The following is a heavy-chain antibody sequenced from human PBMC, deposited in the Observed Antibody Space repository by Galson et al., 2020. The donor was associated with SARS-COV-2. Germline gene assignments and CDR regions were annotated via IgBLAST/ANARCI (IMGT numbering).Heavy chain of an antibody. CDR1: GYTFTSYG. Sequence: ASVKVSCKASGYTFTSYGISWVRQAPGQGLEWMGWISPNNGNTNHAQKFQGRVTMTTDTSTSTAYMELKSLRSDDTAVYFCARALPRGATSYYYYMDVWGKGTTVTVSS. V-gene: IGHV1-18*04. CDR2: ISPNNGNT. D-gene: IGHD1-26*01. CDR3: ARALPRGATSYYYYMDV. J-gene: IGHJ6*03.